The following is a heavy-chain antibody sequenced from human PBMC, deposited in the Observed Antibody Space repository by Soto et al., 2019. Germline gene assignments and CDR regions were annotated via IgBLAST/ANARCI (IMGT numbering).Heavy chain of an antibody. CDR2: IWYDGSEK. CDR1: GFSFSNYG. Sequence: GGSLRLSCAASGFSFSNYGMHWVRQAPGKGLEWVTVIWYDGSEKFYRDSVKGRFTISRDNSKNMVYLQMNSLRAEDTAVYYCARGPHAEIITALDYWGQGTLVTVSS. J-gene: IGHJ4*02. V-gene: IGHV3-33*01. CDR3: ARGPHAEIITALDY. D-gene: IGHD3-22*01.